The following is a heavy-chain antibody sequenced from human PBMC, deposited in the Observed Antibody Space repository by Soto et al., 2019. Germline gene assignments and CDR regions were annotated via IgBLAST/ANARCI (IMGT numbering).Heavy chain of an antibody. D-gene: IGHD5-12*01. Sequence: ASVMVRGKESGYTFSSHDMHWGRQAPGRGFEWMGLINPETGSTNYEQKFQGRVTMTRDTYTSTVYVEVSSLRSDDSAVYFCARPLGDGYNVSSGVQIFDYRAQ. J-gene: IGHJ4*01. CDR3: ARPLGDGYNVSSGVQIFDY. CDR1: GYTFSSHD. CDR2: INPETGST. V-gene: IGHV1-46*01.